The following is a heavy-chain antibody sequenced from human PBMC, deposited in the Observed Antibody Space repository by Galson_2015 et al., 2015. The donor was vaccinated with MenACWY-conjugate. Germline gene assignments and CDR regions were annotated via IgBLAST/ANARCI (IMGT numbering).Heavy chain of an antibody. CDR2: ISGSGSGK. D-gene: IGHD5-24*01. CDR1: GFTFSSYA. V-gene: IGHV3-23*01. CDR3: AKGLRSNGYNFHS. Sequence: SLRLSCAASGFTFSSYAMTWVRQGPGKGLEWVSAISGSGSGKFYADAVKGRFTISRDNSRNTVSLQMNNLRVEDTAFYYCAKGLRSNGYNFHSWGRSALVSVSS. J-gene: IGHJ1*01.